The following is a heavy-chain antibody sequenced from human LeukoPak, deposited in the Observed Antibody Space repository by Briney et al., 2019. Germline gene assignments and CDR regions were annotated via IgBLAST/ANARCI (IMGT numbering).Heavy chain of an antibody. J-gene: IGHJ4*02. D-gene: IGHD5-18*01. Sequence: ASVKVSCKASGYTFTGYYMHWVRQAPGQGLEWTGWINPNSGGTNYAQKFQGRVTMTRDTSISTAYMELSRLRSDDTAVYYCARGLGRTAMVTRGGVRFDYWGQGTLVTVSS. CDR3: ARGLGRTAMVTRGGVRFDY. CDR1: GYTFTGYY. CDR2: INPNSGGT. V-gene: IGHV1-2*02.